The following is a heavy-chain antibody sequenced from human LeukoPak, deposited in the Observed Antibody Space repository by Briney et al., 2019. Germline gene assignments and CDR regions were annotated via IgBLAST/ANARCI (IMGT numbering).Heavy chain of an antibody. CDR3: ARALYSGSKYYFDY. CDR1: GFTFSSYS. J-gene: IGHJ4*02. Sequence: GGSLRLSCAASGFTFSSYSMNWVRQAPGKGLEWVSSISSSSSYIYYADSVKGRFTISRDNAKNSLYLQMNSLRAGDTAVYYCARALYSGSKYYFDYWGQGTLVTVSS. V-gene: IGHV3-21*01. CDR2: ISSSSSYI. D-gene: IGHD1-26*01.